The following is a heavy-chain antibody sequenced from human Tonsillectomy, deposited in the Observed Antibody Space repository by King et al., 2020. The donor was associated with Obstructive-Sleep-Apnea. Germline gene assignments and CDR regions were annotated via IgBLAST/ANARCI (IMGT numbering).Heavy chain of an antibody. D-gene: IGHD3-22*01. CDR3: ARFCDNSAYYYGDFDY. J-gene: IGHJ4*02. CDR1: GGSISSYS. V-gene: IGHV4-59*01. Sequence: QLQESGPGLVKPSETLSLTCTVSGGSISSYSWSWIRQPPGKGLEWIGYIYYSGSTNYNPSLKSRVTISVDKSKNQFSLKLSSVIAADTAVYYWARFCDNSAYYYGDFDYWGQGTLVTVSS. CDR2: IYYSGST.